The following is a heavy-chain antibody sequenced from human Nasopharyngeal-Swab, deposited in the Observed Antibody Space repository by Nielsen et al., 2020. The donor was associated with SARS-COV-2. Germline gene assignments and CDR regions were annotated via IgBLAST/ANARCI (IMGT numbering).Heavy chain of an antibody. CDR3: ARGVDTAMVKDYYGMDV. Sequence: WIRQPPGKGLEWIGYISYRGSTYYNPSLKSRVTISVDTSKNQFSLKLSSVTAADTAVYYCARGVDTAMVKDYYGMDVWGQGTTVTVSS. D-gene: IGHD5-18*01. J-gene: IGHJ6*02. V-gene: IGHV4-30-4*01. CDR2: ISYRGST.